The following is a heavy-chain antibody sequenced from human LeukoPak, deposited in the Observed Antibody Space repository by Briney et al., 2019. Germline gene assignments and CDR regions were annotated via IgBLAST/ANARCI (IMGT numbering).Heavy chain of an antibody. D-gene: IGHD6-13*01. V-gene: IGHV3-30*02. J-gene: IGHJ4*02. CDR1: GFTFSSYG. Sequence: GGSLRLSCAASGFTFSSYGMHWVRQAPGKGLEWVAFIRYDGSNKFYADSVKGRFTISRDNSKNTLYLQMNSLRAEDTAVYCCAKDPAYSSSWGYYFDYWGQGTLVTVSS. CDR2: IRYDGSNK. CDR3: AKDPAYSSSWGYYFDY.